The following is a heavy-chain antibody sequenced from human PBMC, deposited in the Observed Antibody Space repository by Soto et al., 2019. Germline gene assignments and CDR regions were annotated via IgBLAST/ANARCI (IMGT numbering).Heavy chain of an antibody. D-gene: IGHD1-26*01. CDR1: GGSFCGYY. J-gene: IGHJ4*02. CDR2: INHSGST. Sequence: PSETLSLTCAVYGGSFCGYYWSWIRQPPGKGLEWIGEINHSGSTNYNPSLKSRVTISVDTSKNQFSLKLSSVTAADTAVYYCARGRLVFMFGSPYSGSYRFDYWGQGTLVTVSS. CDR3: ARGRLVFMFGSPYSGSYRFDY. V-gene: IGHV4-34*01.